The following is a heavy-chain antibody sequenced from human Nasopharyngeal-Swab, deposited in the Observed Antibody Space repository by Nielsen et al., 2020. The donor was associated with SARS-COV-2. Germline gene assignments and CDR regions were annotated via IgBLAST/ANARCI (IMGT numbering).Heavy chain of an antibody. Sequence: GGFLRLSCAASGFTFNNYNFNWVRQAPGKGLEWVSSISSSSSYIYYADSVKGRFTISRDNAKNSLYLQMNSLRAEDTGVYYCARDGLDYDFWSAYFMDVWGQGTTVTVSS. CDR1: GFTFNNYN. J-gene: IGHJ6*02. D-gene: IGHD3-3*01. CDR2: ISSSSSYI. CDR3: ARDGLDYDFWSAYFMDV. V-gene: IGHV3-21*01.